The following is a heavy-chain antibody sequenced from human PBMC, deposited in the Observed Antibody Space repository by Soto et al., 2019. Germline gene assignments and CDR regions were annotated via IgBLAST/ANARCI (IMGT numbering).Heavy chain of an antibody. Sequence: PSETLSLTCTVSGGSISSTNYCWGWIRQPPGKGLDWIGTICYSGSPYYNASLKSRVTISIDTSKNRFSLRLTSVTAADTAIYYCARHVVRSSWHPDWFDPWGQGTLVTVSS. J-gene: IGHJ5*02. CDR1: GGSISSTNYC. CDR3: ARHVVRSSWHPDWFDP. D-gene: IGHD6-13*01. V-gene: IGHV4-39*01. CDR2: ICYSGSP.